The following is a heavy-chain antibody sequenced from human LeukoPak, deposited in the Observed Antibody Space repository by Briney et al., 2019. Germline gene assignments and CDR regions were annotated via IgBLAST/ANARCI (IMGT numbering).Heavy chain of an antibody. V-gene: IGHV3-23*01. D-gene: IGHD2-2*01. CDR3: AKDQGTYCSTTSCYAPDAFDI. Sequence: PGGSLRLSCAASGFTVSSNYMSWVRQAPGKGLEWVSVISGSGRSTYYADSVKGRFTISRDNSKNTLYLQMNSLRAEDTAVYYCAKDQGTYCSTTSCYAPDAFDIWGQGTMVTVSS. CDR2: ISGSGRST. CDR1: GFTVSSNY. J-gene: IGHJ3*02.